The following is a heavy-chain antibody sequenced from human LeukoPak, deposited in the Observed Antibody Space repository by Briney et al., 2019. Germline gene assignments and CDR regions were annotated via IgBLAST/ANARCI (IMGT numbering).Heavy chain of an antibody. J-gene: IGHJ5*02. CDR1: GGSISSHY. Sequence: SETLSLTCTVSGGSISSHYWSWIRQPPGKGLEWIGYIYYSGSTNYNPSLKSRVTISVDTSKNQFPLKLSSVTAADTAVYYCAREAGTRRGYWFDPWGQGTLVTVSS. D-gene: IGHD1-1*01. CDR2: IYYSGST. V-gene: IGHV4-59*11. CDR3: AREAGTRRGYWFDP.